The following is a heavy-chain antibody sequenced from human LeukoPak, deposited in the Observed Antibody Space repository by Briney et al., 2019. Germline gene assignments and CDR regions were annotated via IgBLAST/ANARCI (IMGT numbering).Heavy chain of an antibody. D-gene: IGHD2-21*01. CDR1: GYTFNNHY. CDR3: ARARGYSYSYGMDV. V-gene: IGHV1-46*02. Sequence: ASVKVSCKASGYTFNNHYMYWVRQAPGQGLEWMGVINPSGGSTSYAQKFQGRVTMTRDTSTRTVYMEVNSLRSEDTAVYYCARARGYSYSYGMDVWGQGTTVTVSS. J-gene: IGHJ6*02. CDR2: INPSGGST.